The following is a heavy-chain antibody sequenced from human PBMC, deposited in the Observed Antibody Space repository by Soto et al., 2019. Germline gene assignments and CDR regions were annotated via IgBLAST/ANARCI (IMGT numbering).Heavy chain of an antibody. J-gene: IGHJ3*02. CDR2: ICYSGST. Sequence: QLQLQESGPGLVKPSETLSLTCTVSGGSISSSTYYWDWIRQPPGKGLEWIGSICYSGSTYYNPSLESRSTICRDTSKNHFSLKLSSVTAADTTVYYWAVDYGTSVYYGPDAFDIWGQGTMVTVSS. CDR1: GGSISSSTYY. D-gene: IGHD3-22*01. V-gene: IGHV4-39*02. CDR3: AVDYGTSVYYGPDAFDI.